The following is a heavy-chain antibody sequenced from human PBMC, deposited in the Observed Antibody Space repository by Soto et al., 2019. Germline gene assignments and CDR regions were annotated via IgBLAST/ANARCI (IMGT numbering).Heavy chain of an antibody. CDR3: ASPKIAFYNWFDP. V-gene: IGHV4-39*01. CDR1: GGSFSRYY. D-gene: IGHD3-3*02. CDR2: SYYSGST. Sequence: SETLSLICAVYGGSFSRYYWCWMGQPPGKGREWIGSSYYSGSTYYNPSLKSRVTISVDTSKNQITLKLSSVTAADTAVYYCASPKIAFYNWFDPWGQGTLVTVSS. J-gene: IGHJ5*02.